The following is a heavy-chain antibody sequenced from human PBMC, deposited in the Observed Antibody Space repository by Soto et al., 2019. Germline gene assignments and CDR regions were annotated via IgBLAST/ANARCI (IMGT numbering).Heavy chain of an antibody. Sequence: GASVKVSCKASGYTFTSYYMHWVRQAPGQGLEWMGIINPSGGSTSYAQKFQGRVTMTRDTSISTAYLQWSSLKASDTAMYYCASGYCSSTSCYEKLGYYYYGMDVWGQGTTVTVSS. D-gene: IGHD2-2*01. V-gene: IGHV1-46*01. J-gene: IGHJ6*02. CDR2: INPSGGST. CDR3: ASGYCSSTSCYEKLGYYYYGMDV. CDR1: GYTFTSYY.